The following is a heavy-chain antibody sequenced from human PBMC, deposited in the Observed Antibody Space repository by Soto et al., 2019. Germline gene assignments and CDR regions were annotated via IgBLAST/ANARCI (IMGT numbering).Heavy chain of an antibody. J-gene: IGHJ4*02. D-gene: IGHD3-22*01. V-gene: IGHV3-53*01. CDR3: AKDRPSSYYYDSSGYPDY. CDR1: GFTVSSNY. Sequence: GGSLRLSCAASGFTVSSNYMSWVRQAPGKGLEWVSVIYSGGITYYADSVKGRFTISRDNSKNTLYLQMNSLRAEDTAVYYCAKDRPSSYYYDSSGYPDYWGQGTLVTVSS. CDR2: IYSGGIT.